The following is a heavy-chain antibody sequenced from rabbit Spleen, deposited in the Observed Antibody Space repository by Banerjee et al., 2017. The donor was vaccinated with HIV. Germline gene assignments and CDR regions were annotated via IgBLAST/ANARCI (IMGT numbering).Heavy chain of an antibody. CDR3: ATYVDYDGDFNL. CDR1: GFSFINSYY. J-gene: IGHJ4*01. Sequence: QEQLEESGGGLVQPEGSLTLACTASGFSFINSYYMCWVRQAPGKGLEWIACIDTGFGGTTYYASWAKGRFTISKTSSTTVTLQMTSLTAADTATYFCATYVDYDGDFNLWGQGTLVTVS. V-gene: IGHV1S45*01. D-gene: IGHD2-1*01. CDR2: IDTGFGGTT.